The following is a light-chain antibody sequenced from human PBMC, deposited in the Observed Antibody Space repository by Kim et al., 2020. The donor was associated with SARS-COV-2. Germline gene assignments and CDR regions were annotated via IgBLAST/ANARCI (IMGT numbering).Light chain of an antibody. CDR3: QQYGSSPLT. Sequence: SPGERATHSCRASQSVSSSYLAWYQQKPGQAPRLIIYGASSRATGIPDRFSGSGSGTDFTLTISRLEPEDFAVYYCQQYGSSPLTFGGGTKVDIK. CDR2: GAS. V-gene: IGKV3-20*01. CDR1: QSVSSSY. J-gene: IGKJ4*01.